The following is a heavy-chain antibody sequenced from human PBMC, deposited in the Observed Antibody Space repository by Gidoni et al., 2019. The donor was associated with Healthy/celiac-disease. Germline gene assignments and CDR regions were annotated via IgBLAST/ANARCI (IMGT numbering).Heavy chain of an antibody. J-gene: IGHJ6*02. V-gene: IGHV1-58*02. D-gene: IGHD4-17*01. CDR3: AAYDCGDYHSDWDYYAMDV. CDR1: GFTSTTSA. Sequence: QMQLVQWGPEVKKPGTSVKFSCKAPGFTSTTSAMRWVRPARGQRLEWIGWIVVGSSNTNCAQTFQERVVKPRDMSTSTAYMEMRSLRSEGTGGYYWAAYDCGDYHSDWDYYAMDVWGQGTTVTVSS. CDR2: IVVGSSNT.